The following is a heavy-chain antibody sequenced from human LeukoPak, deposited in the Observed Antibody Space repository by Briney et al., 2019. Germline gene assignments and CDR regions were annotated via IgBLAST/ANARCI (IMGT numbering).Heavy chain of an antibody. Sequence: KPGGSLRLSCVASGFSFSSYSMNWVRQPPGKGLEWIGNIYYSGTTHYNPSLKSRVTISVDTSKNQFSLNLSSVTAADTAVYYCARLTRPDSSGEVDYWGQGTLVSVSS. CDR3: ARLTRPDSSGEVDY. CDR2: IYYSGTT. J-gene: IGHJ4*02. CDR1: GFSFSSYS. V-gene: IGHV4-39*01. D-gene: IGHD3-22*01.